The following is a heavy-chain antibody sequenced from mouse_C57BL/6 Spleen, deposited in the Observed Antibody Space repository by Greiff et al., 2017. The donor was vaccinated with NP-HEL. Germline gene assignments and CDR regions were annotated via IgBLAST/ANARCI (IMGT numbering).Heavy chain of an antibody. V-gene: IGHV1-64*01. J-gene: IGHJ2*01. CDR3: ARYSRSYDVDY. Sequence: QVQLQQPGAELVKPGASVKLSCKASGYTFTSYWMHWVKQRPGQGLEWIGMIHPNSGSTNYNEKFKGKATLTVDKSSSTAYMQLSSLTSEDSAVYYWARYSRSYDVDYWGKGTTLTVSS. CDR2: IHPNSGST. D-gene: IGHD1-1*01. CDR1: GYTFTSYW.